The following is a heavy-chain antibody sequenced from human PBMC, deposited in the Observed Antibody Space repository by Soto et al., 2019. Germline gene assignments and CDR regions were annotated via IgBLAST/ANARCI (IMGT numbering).Heavy chain of an antibody. V-gene: IGHV4-59*01. CDR3: ARKEYGDGLDV. D-gene: IGHD2-2*01. J-gene: IGHJ6*02. CDR2: IYYSGST. CDR1: GGSISSYY. Sequence: PSETLSLTCTVSGGSISSYYWSWIRQPPGKGLEWIGYIYYSGSTNYNPSLKSRVTISVDTSKNQFSLKLSSVTAADTAVYYCARKEYGDGLDVWGQGTTVTVSS.